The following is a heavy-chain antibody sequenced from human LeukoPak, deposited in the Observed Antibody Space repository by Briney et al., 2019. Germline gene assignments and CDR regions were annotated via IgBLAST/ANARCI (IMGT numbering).Heavy chain of an antibody. CDR1: GGSVSSGSYY. D-gene: IGHD6-13*01. CDR3: ARDRIAAAGTFDY. CDR2: IYYSGST. V-gene: IGHV4-61*01. J-gene: IGHJ4*02. Sequence: SETLSLTCTVSGGSVSSGSYYWSWIRQPPGKGLEWIGYIYYSGSTNYNPSLKSRVTISVDTSKNQFSLKLSSVTAADTAVYYCARDRIAAAGTFDYWGQGTLVTVS.